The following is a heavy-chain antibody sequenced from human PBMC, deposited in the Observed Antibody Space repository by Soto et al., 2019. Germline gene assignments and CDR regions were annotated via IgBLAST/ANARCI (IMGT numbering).Heavy chain of an antibody. CDR1: GGSISGRC. J-gene: IGHJ5*02. V-gene: IGHV4-59*01. D-gene: IGHD3-22*01. Sequence: SETLSLTCTVAGGSISGRCWSWVRQSPGKGLEWIGYFCYTGSTNYNPSLKSRVTISVDRSKTQCSLKLTSVTAADTAVYYCAKSHYDSSGYYIIDHWGQGTLVTVSS. CDR3: AKSHYDSSGYYIIDH. CDR2: FCYTGST.